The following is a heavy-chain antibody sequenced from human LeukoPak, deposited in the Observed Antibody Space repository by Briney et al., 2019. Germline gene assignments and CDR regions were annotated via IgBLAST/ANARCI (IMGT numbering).Heavy chain of an antibody. CDR2: INHSGST. J-gene: IGHJ6*03. V-gene: IGHV4-34*01. D-gene: IGHD6-6*01. CDR3: ARGKGIAARRIYYYYYMDV. Sequence: PSETLSLTCTVSGGSISSYYWSWIRQPPGKGLEWIGEINHSGSTNYNPSLKSRVTISVDTSKNQFSLKLSSVTAADTAVYYCARGKGIAARRIYYYYYMDVWGKGTTVTVSS. CDR1: GGSISSYY.